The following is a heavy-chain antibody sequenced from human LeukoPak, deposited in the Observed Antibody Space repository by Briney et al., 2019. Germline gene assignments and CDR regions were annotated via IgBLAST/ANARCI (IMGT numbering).Heavy chain of an antibody. J-gene: IGHJ4*02. CDR2: ISGSGGST. CDR1: GFTFSSYA. V-gene: IGHV3-23*01. CDR3: AKDRKGELAAGLFDY. Sequence: GGSLRLSCAASGFTFSSYAMSWVRQAPGKGLEWVSAISGSGGSTYYADSVKGRFTIFRDNSKNTLYLQMNSLRAEDTAVYYCAKDRKGELAAGLFDYWGQGTLVTVSS. D-gene: IGHD3-16*01.